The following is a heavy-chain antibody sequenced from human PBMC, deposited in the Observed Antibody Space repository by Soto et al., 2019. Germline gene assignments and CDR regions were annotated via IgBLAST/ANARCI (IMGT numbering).Heavy chain of an antibody. CDR1: GGSISSSSYY. D-gene: IGHD2-15*01. CDR3: ARHKADYYYGMDV. J-gene: IGHJ6*02. V-gene: IGHV4-39*01. CDR2: IYYSGST. Sequence: AETLSLTCTVSGGSISSSSYYWVWIRQPPGKGLEWIGSIYYSGSTYYNPSLKSRVTISVDTSKNQFSLKLSSVTAADTAVYYCARHKADYYYGMDVWGQGTTVTVSS.